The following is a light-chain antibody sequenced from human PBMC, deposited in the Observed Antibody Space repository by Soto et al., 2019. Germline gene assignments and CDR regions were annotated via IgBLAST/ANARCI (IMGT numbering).Light chain of an antibody. Sequence: QSALTQPASVYGSPGQSIAISCTGTNSDVGAHDLVSWYQHHPGKAPRLMIYAVYNRPSGVSDRFSGSKSANTASLTISGLQAEDEADYYCSSYTTSTTILFGGG. CDR3: SSYTTSTTIL. CDR2: AVY. V-gene: IGLV2-14*01. CDR1: NSDVGAHDL. J-gene: IGLJ2*01.